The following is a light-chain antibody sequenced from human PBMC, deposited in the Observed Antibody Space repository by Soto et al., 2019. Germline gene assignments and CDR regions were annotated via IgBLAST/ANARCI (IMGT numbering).Light chain of an antibody. CDR3: HQYGSSPT. J-gene: IGKJ2*01. CDR2: GVS. Sequence: EIVLTQSPGTLSLSPGDRATLSCRASQSVGDSYLAWYQQKPGQAPRLLIYGVSNRATGSPDRFSGSGSGTDFTLTISRLEPEDFAVFYCHQYGSSPTFGQGTKLEIK. CDR1: QSVGDSY. V-gene: IGKV3-20*01.